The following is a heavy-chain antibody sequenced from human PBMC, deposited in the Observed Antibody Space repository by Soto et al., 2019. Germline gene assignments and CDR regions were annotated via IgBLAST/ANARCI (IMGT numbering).Heavy chain of an antibody. V-gene: IGHV4-61*01. D-gene: IGHD1-26*01. Sequence: SESLALGCTVSRGSVRSGIYYWCWIRQPPGKGLEWIGYIYYSGSTNYNPSLKSRVTISVDTSKNQFSLKLSSVTAADTAVYNCASDSGSYGVPFDYWGQGTLVTVSS. CDR3: ASDSGSYGVPFDY. J-gene: IGHJ4*02. CDR1: RGSVRSGIYY. CDR2: IYYSGST.